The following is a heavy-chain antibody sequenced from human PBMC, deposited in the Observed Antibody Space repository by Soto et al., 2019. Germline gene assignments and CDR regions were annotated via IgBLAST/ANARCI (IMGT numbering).Heavy chain of an antibody. D-gene: IGHD1-1*01. J-gene: IGHJ4*02. CDR1: GGSISNHY. CDR2: IYYNGNT. CDR3: TRANWYSEY. Sequence: QVQLQESGPGLVKPAETRSLTCSVSGGSISNHYWSWIRQPPGKGLEWIGYIYYNGNTNYNPSLKSRVTMSVDTSRNQISPKLTTATAADTAVYYCTRANWYSEYWGQGTLVTVSS. V-gene: IGHV4-59*11.